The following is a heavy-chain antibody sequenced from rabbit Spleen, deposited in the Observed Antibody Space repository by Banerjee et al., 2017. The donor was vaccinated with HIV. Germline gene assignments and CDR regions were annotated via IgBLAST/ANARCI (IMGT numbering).Heavy chain of an antibody. CDR3: ARDTGSSFSSYGMDL. CDR2: IAGSSSGFT. J-gene: IGHJ6*01. Sequence: QSLEESGGDLVKPGASLTLTCTASRFSFSSVHWIYWVRQAPGKGLEWISCIAGSSSGFTYSATWAKGRFTCSKTSSTTVTLQMTSLTAADTATYFCARDTGSSFSSYGMDLWGPGTLVTVS. CDR1: RFSFSSVHW. D-gene: IGHD8-1*01. V-gene: IGHV1S40*01.